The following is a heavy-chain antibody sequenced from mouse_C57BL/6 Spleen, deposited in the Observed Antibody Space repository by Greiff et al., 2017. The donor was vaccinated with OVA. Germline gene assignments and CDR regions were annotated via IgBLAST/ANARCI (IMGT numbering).Heavy chain of an antibody. J-gene: IGHJ4*01. V-gene: IGHV1-50*01. D-gene: IGHD2-1*01. CDR2: LDPSDSYT. Sequence: QVQLQQPGAELVKPGASVKLSCKASGYTFTSYWMQWVKQRPGQGLEWIGELDPSDSYTNYNQKFKGKATLTVDTSSSTAYMQLSSLTSEDSAVYYCARGGYYGNGPYAMDYWGQGTSVTVSS. CDR3: ARGGYYGNGPYAMDY. CDR1: GYTFTSYW.